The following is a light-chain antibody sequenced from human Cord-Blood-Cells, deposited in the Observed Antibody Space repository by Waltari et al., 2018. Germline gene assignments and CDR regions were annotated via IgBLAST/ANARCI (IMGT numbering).Light chain of an antibody. CDR3: SSYTSSSTLV. V-gene: IGLV2-14*01. Sequence: QSALTQPASVSGSPGQSITISCTGTSSDVGGYNYVTWYQQHPGKAPKLMIYDVSNLPSGVSNRFSGSKSGNTASLTISALQAEDEADYYCSSYTSSSTLVFGGGTKLTVL. CDR2: DVS. CDR1: SSDVGGYNY. J-gene: IGLJ2*01.